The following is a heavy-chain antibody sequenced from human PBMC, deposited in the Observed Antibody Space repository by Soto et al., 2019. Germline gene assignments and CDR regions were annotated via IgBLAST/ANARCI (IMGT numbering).Heavy chain of an antibody. J-gene: IGHJ5*02. CDR2: INHTGGT. CDR1: GGSVNGYY. D-gene: IGHD3-3*01. CDR3: ATRIPVFGLLIPPFDP. V-gene: IGHV4-34*01. Sequence: PSETLSLTCAVYGGSVNGYYLNWIRQPPGKGLEWIGAINHTGGTHYNPSLKSRVTMSVDTSKNQFSLRLSSVTAADTAIYYCATRIPVFGLLIPPFDPWGQGTQVTVSS.